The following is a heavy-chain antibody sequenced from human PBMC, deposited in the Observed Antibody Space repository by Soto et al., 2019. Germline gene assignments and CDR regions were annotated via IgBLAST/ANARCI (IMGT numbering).Heavy chain of an antibody. Sequence: EVQLLESGGGLVQPGGSLRLSCAASGFTFSSYAMSWVRQAPGKGLEWVSAISGSGGSTYYADSVKGRFTISRDNSKNTLYLQMNSLRAEDTAVYYCATRYCSGGSCYSHWYFDLWGRGTLVTVSS. CDR1: GFTFSSYA. V-gene: IGHV3-23*01. J-gene: IGHJ2*01. CDR3: ATRYCSGGSCYSHWYFDL. CDR2: ISGSGGST. D-gene: IGHD2-15*01.